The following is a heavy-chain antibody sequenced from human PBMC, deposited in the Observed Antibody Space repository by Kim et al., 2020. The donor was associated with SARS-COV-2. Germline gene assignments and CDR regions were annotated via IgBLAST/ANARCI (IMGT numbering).Heavy chain of an antibody. D-gene: IGHD1-1*01. CDR2: ISYDGSNK. J-gene: IGHJ4*01. CDR3: AKAQLGVQLERPFDY. CDR1: GFTFSSYG. Sequence: GGSLRLSCAASGFTFSSYGMHWVRQAPGKGLEWVAVISYDGSNKYYADSVKGRFTISRDNSKNTLYLQMNSLRAEDTAVYYCAKAQLGVQLERPFDYWG. V-gene: IGHV3-30*18.